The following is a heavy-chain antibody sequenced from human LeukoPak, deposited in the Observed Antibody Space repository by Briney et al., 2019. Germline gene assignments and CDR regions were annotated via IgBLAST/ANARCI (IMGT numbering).Heavy chain of an antibody. CDR1: GFTFSGYI. D-gene: IGHD6-19*01. V-gene: IGHV3-48*01. CDR3: ARDQWLDY. CDR2: NGTSGNTI. Sequence: GGSLRLSCAASGFTFSGYIMNWVRPALGKGLGWVSINGTSGNTIYYADSVKGRFTVSRDNGKNSLYLQMNSLRADDTAVYYCARDQWLDYWGRGTLVTVSS. J-gene: IGHJ4*02.